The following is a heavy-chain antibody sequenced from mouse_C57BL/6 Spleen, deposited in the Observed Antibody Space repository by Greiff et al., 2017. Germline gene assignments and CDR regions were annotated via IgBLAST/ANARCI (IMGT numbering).Heavy chain of an antibody. CDR3: ARGAAYYAMDY. CDR2: IYPGSGST. V-gene: IGHV1-55*01. Sequence: QVQLQQSGAELVKPGASVKMSCKASGYTFTSYWITWVKQRPGQGLEWIGDIYPGSGSTNYNEKFKSKAPLTVDTSSSTAYMQLSSLTSEDSAVYYCARGAAYYAMDYWGQGTSVTVSS. J-gene: IGHJ4*01. CDR1: GYTFTSYW.